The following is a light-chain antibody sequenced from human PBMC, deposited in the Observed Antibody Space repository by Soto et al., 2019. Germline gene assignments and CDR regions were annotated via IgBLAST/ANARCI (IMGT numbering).Light chain of an antibody. J-gene: IGKJ1*01. CDR3: QQSYSTPWT. Sequence: DIQMTQYPSSLYASVGYIFTITLRSSESTRRYLSWYQQKAGKAPNLLIYEVSTLQSGVPSRFSGGGSGTDFTLTITSLQPEDVATYYCQQSYSTPWTFGQGTKVDIK. CDR1: ESTRRY. CDR2: EVS. V-gene: IGKV1-39*01.